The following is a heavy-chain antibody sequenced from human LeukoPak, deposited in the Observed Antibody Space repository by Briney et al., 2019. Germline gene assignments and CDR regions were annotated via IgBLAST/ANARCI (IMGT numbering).Heavy chain of an antibody. V-gene: IGHV4-59*01. D-gene: IGHD3-16*01. Sequence: SETLSLTCTVSGGSISSYYRSWIRQPPGKGLEWIGYIYYSGSTNYNPSLKSRVTISVDTSKNQFSLKLSSVTAADTAVYYCARGEPYDGMDVWGQGTTVTVSS. CDR1: GGSISSYY. J-gene: IGHJ6*02. CDR2: IYYSGST. CDR3: ARGEPYDGMDV.